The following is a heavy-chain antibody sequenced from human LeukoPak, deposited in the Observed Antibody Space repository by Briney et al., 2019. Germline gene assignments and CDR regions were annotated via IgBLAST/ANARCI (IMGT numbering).Heavy chain of an antibody. D-gene: IGHD6-6*01. J-gene: IGHJ6*03. CDR3: ARGEAARGDYYYYMDV. V-gene: IGHV1-46*01. CDR2: INPSGGST. CDR1: GYTFTGYY. Sequence: GASVKVSCKASGYTFTGYYMHWVRQAPGQGLEWMGIINPSGGSTSYAQKFQGRVTMTRDTSTSTVYMELSSLRSEDTAVYYCARGEAARGDYYYYMDVWGKGTTVTVSS.